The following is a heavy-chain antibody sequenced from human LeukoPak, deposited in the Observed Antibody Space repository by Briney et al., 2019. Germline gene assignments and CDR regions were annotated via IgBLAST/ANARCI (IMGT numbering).Heavy chain of an antibody. CDR1: GLTVSRNY. Sequence: GGSLRLSCAASGLTVSRNYMSWVRQAPGKGLESVSVIYSGGSTYYAESVRGRFTISRDNSKNTLYLQMNSLRVEDTAVYYCARVGGHWGQGTLVTISS. J-gene: IGHJ4*02. V-gene: IGHV3-53*01. D-gene: IGHD3-10*01. CDR3: ARVGGH. CDR2: IYSGGST.